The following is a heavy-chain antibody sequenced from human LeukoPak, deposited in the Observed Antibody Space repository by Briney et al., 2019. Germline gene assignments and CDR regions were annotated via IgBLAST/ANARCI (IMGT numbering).Heavy chain of an antibody. Sequence: GGSLGPSGVRSGFTLSSSSMSWVRQPPGRGLGWVSYSKSSSSGIYYADSVKGRFTISRDNARNALYLQMNSLRVEDTAVYYCARDPSVYSDSNNWFDPWGKGTLVTVSS. CDR1: GFTLSSSS. J-gene: IGHJ5*02. CDR2: SKSSSSGI. CDR3: ARDPSVYSDSNNWFDP. D-gene: IGHD4-11*01. V-gene: IGHV3-48*01.